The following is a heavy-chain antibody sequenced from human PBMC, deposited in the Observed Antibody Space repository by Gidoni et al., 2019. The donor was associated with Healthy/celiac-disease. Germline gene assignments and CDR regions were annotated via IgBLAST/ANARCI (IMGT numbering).Heavy chain of an antibody. CDR2: ISCSGGST. CDR3: AKPGLRYFDWSIIN. J-gene: IGHJ4*02. CDR1: GFTFSSYA. Sequence: EVQLLESGGGLVQPGGSLRLSCAASGFTFSSYAMSWVRQAPGKGLEWVSAISCSGGSTYYADSVKGRFTISRDNSKNTLYLQMNSLRAEDTAVYYCAKPGLRYFDWSIINWGQGTLVTVSS. V-gene: IGHV3-23*01. D-gene: IGHD3-9*01.